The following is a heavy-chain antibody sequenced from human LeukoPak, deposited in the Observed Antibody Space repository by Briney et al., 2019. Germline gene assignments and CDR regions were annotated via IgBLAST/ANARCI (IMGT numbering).Heavy chain of an antibody. Sequence: RASVKVYCKASGGTFSSYAISWVRQAPGQGLEWMGGIIPIFGTANYAQKFQGRVTITADKSTSTAYMELSSLRSEDTAVYYCARVDIAAAGTGGDYWGQGTLVTVSS. CDR1: GGTFSSYA. V-gene: IGHV1-69*06. J-gene: IGHJ4*02. CDR2: IIPIFGTA. D-gene: IGHD6-13*01. CDR3: ARVDIAAAGTGGDY.